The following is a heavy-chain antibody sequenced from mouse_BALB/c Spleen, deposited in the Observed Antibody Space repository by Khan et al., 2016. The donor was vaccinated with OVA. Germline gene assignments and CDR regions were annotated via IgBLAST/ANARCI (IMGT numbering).Heavy chain of an antibody. CDR2: IWTGGIT. CDR3: ARSYDYDVGGFAY. V-gene: IGHV2-9*02. J-gene: IGHJ3*01. Sequence: QVQLQQSGPGLVAPSQSLSITCTVSGFSLSNYGIHWVRQPPGKGLEWLGVIWTGGITNYNSALMSRLIISKDKSKSQAFLKMNRLQTDDTAIYYCARSYDYDVGGFAYWGQGTLVTVST. CDR1: GFSLSNYG. D-gene: IGHD2-4*01.